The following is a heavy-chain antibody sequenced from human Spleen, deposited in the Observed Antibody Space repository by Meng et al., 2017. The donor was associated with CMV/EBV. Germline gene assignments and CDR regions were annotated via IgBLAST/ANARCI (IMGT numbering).Heavy chain of an antibody. J-gene: IGHJ3*02. V-gene: IGHV3-30-3*01. CDR3: AKDRRGATTDAFDI. D-gene: IGHD1-26*01. CDR2: ISYDGSNK. Sequence: GESLKISCAASGFFFNRYTMHWVRQAPGKGLEWVALISYDGSNKQYADSVKGRFTISRDNSKNTLYLQMNSLRAEDTAVYYCAKDRRGATTDAFDIWGQGTMVTVSS. CDR1: GFFFNRYT.